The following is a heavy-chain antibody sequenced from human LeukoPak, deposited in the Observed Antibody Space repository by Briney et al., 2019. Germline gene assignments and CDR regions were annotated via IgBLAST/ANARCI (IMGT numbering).Heavy chain of an antibody. J-gene: IGHJ3*02. CDR2: IYTGGGT. CDR1: ESIVSGNY. D-gene: IGHD3-3*01. CDR3: AHYDFWSGHALDI. V-gene: IGHV3-66*01. Sequence: QTGGSLRLSCAASESIVSGNYMTWVRQAPGKGLEWLSVIYTGGGTYYADSVKGRFTISRDTSKTMVYLQMNSLRGDDTAIYYCAHYDFWSGHALDIWGQGTMVTVSS.